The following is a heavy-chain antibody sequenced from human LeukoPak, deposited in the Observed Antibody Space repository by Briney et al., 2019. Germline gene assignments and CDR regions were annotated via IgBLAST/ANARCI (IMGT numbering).Heavy chain of an antibody. J-gene: IGHJ1*01. CDR2: IYHTGTP. D-gene: IGHD1-26*01. CDR1: GGSLSPYY. V-gene: IGHV4-59*08. CDR3: ARLDSGDHGNIPH. Sequence: SETLSLTCTVSGGSLSPYYWTWIRQPRGKGLEWIGYIYHTGTPKYNPSLSSRVTISVETSKNQFSLRLKSVTAADTAIYYCARLDSGDHGNIPHWGQGTLVTVSS.